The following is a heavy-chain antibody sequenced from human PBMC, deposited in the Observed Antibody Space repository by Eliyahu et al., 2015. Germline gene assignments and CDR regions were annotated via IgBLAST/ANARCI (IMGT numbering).Heavy chain of an antibody. D-gene: IGHD3-3*01. Sequence: GFTFSSYGMHWVRQAPGKGLEWAAVISYDGSNKYYADSVKGRFTISRDNSKNTLYLQMNSLRAEDTAVYYCAKDRQLFGVVMRVAFDIWGQGTMVTVSS. V-gene: IGHV3-30*18. J-gene: IGHJ3*02. CDR1: GFTFSSYG. CDR3: AKDRQLFGVVMRVAFDI. CDR2: ISYDGSNK.